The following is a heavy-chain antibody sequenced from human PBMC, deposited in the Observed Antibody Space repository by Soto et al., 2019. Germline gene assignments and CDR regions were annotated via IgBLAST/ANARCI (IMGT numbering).Heavy chain of an antibody. CDR1: GFTFSSYW. D-gene: IGHD2-15*01. J-gene: IGHJ6*02. Sequence: HPGGSLRLSCAASGFTFSSYWMHWVRQAPGKGLVWVSRINSDGSSTSYAESVKGRFTISRDNAKNTLYLQMNSLRAEDTAVYYCASQYCSGGSCYPYYYGMDVWGQGTTVTVSS. CDR3: ASQYCSGGSCYPYYYGMDV. CDR2: INSDGSST. V-gene: IGHV3-74*01.